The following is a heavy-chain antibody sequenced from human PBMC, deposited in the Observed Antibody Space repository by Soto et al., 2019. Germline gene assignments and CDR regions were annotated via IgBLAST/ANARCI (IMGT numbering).Heavy chain of an antibody. Sequence: QVQLVESGGGVVQPGRSLRLSCAASGFTFSSYAMHWVRQAPGKGLEWVAGISYDGSNKYYADSVKGRFTISRDNSKNKLYLQMKSLRAEDTAVYYCARDIPAAQYYYDSSGHHCLDYWGQGTLVTVSS. CDR2: ISYDGSNK. CDR1: GFTFSSYA. D-gene: IGHD3-22*01. J-gene: IGHJ4*02. CDR3: ARDIPAAQYYYDSSGHHCLDY. V-gene: IGHV3-30-3*01.